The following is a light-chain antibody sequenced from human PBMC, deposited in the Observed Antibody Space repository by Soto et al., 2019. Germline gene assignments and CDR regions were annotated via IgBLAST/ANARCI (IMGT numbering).Light chain of an antibody. CDR1: QSFRGL. CDR2: DAY. CDR3: QQRSNWPPWT. Sequence: EVVLTQSPVTLSLSPGERATLSCRASQSFRGLLAWYQQKPGQAPRLLIYDAYNRATGIPPRFSGSGSGTDFTLTISSLEPEDFAVYYCQQRSNWPPWTFGQGTKVEIK. V-gene: IGKV3-11*01. J-gene: IGKJ1*01.